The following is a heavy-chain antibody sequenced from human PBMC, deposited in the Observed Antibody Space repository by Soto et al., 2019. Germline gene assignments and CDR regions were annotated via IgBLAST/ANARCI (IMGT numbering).Heavy chain of an antibody. D-gene: IGHD1-1*01. CDR2: ISWNSGRI. J-gene: IGHJ4*02. CDR1: GFTFDDYA. V-gene: IGHV3-9*01. CDR3: VKDSAGSCCTFYLDY. Sequence: EVQLVESGGGLVQPGRSLRLSCAASGFTFDDYAMHWVRQAPGKGLEWVSGISWNSGRIGYADSVKGRFTISRDNAKNSLFLKMSSLRVEDTALYYCVKDSAGSCCTFYLDYWGQGALVTVSS.